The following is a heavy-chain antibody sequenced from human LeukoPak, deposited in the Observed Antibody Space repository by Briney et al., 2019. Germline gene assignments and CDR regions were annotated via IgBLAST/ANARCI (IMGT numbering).Heavy chain of an antibody. Sequence: SETLSLTCAVYGGSFSGYYWSWIRQPPGKGLEWIGEINHSGSTNYNPSLKSRVTISVDTSKNQFSLKLSSVTAADTAVYYCARDGQYSSGWYRRGLDYWGQGTLVTVSS. J-gene: IGHJ4*02. CDR3: ARDGQYSSGWYRRGLDY. CDR2: INHSGST. V-gene: IGHV4-34*01. CDR1: GGSFSGYY. D-gene: IGHD6-19*01.